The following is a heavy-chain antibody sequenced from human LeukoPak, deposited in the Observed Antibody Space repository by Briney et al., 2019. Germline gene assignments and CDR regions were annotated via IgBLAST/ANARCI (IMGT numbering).Heavy chain of an antibody. J-gene: IGHJ4*02. CDR3: ARGPNSNWSGLDF. D-gene: IGHD6-6*01. V-gene: IGHV3-74*01. CDR1: GFSFSGHW. CDR2: ISPTGSTT. Sequence: GGSLRLSCTASGFSFSGHWMHWARQLPGKGLVWVSRISPTGSTTSYADSVKGRFTVSRDNAKNTLYLQVNNLRAEDTAVYYCARGPNSNWSGLDFWGQGTLPTVSP.